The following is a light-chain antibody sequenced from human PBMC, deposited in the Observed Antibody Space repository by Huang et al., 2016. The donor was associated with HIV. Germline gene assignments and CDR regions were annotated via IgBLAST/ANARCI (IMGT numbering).Light chain of an antibody. CDR2: GAS. V-gene: IGKV3-15*01. J-gene: IGKJ2*01. Sequence: EIVMTQSPVTLSVSPGERATLSCSASQNIDSNLACDQQKSGQAPRRLIYGASTRATGIPGRFSGSGSGTEFTLTISRLQSEDFVVYYCQRYNGWPPYTFGQGTKLEIK. CDR3: QRYNGWPPYT. CDR1: QNIDSN.